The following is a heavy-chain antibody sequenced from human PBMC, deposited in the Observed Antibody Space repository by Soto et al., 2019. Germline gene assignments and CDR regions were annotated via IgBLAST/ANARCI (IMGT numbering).Heavy chain of an antibody. V-gene: IGHV3-21*01. CDR3: ARDRARLRLGPDLYVVE. D-gene: IGHD3-16*01. CDR2: ISSSSSYI. Sequence: PGGSLRLSCAASGFTFSSYSMNWVRQAPGKGLEWVSSISSSSSYIYYADSVKGRFTISRDNAKNSLYLQMNSLRAEDTAVYYCARDRARLRLGPDLYVVEWGQGTLVTVSS. CDR1: GFTFSSYS. J-gene: IGHJ4*02.